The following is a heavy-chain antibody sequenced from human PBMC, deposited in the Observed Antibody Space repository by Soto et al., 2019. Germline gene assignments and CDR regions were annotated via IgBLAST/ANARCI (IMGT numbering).Heavy chain of an antibody. Sequence: PTRVNATETLTLSCPFSGFPIPGPGLTVSRMRQPAGRALEGLAHTESDEKEKYYSTSPKTKLTISKSTRKNQVVMKMANMDAVETDTYYCALSRRGPRKFNGMDVSGQGT. CDR3: ALSRRGPRKFNGMDV. V-gene: IGHV2-70*12. D-gene: IGHD3-10*01. J-gene: IGHJ6*02. CDR1: GFPIPGPGLT. CDR2: TESDEKEK.